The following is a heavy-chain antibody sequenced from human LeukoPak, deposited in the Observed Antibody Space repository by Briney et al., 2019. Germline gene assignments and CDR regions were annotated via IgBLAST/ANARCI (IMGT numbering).Heavy chain of an antibody. J-gene: IGHJ4*02. Sequence: PGVALRLSCAASGFTFSSYAMSWVRQAPGKGLEWVSAISGSGGSTYYADSVKGRFTISRDNSKNTLYLQMNSLRVEDTAVYYCAKVSAGMGDVDYWGQGTLVTVSS. CDR2: ISGSGGST. CDR1: GFTFSSYA. V-gene: IGHV3-23*01. CDR3: AKVSAGMGDVDY. D-gene: IGHD1-26*01.